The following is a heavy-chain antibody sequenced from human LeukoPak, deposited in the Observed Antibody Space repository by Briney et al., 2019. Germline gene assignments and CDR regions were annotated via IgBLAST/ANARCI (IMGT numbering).Heavy chain of an antibody. CDR3: AKSHYYDSSGYVY. CDR1: GFTFSSYA. CDR2: ISGSGGST. Sequence: GGSLRLSCAASGFTFSSYAMSWVRQAPGKGLEWVSAISGSGGSTYYADSVKGRFTISRGNSKNTLYLQMNSLRAEDTAVYYCAKSHYYDSSGYVYWGQGTLVTVSS. V-gene: IGHV3-23*01. D-gene: IGHD3-22*01. J-gene: IGHJ4*02.